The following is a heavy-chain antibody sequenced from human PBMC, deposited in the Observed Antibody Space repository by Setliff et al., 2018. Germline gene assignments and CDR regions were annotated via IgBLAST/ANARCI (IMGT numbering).Heavy chain of an antibody. J-gene: IGHJ1*01. CDR2: IYYSGST. D-gene: IGHD6-19*01. V-gene: IGHV4-39*07. CDR1: GGSISSSNDC. CDR3: ARATTSGWRAKYCQH. Sequence: SETLSLTCTVSGGSISSSNDCWGWIRQPPGKGLEWIGSIYYSGSTYYSPSLKSRVTISRDNAKNSLYLQMSNLGAEDTAVYYCARATTSGWRAKYCQHWGQGTLVTVSS.